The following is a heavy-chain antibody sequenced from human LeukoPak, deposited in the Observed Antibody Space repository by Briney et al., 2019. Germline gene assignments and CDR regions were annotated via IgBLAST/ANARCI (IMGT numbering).Heavy chain of an antibody. CDR1: GYTFTGYY. Sequence: ASVKVSCKASGYTFTGYYMHWVRPAPGQGLEWMGWINPNSGGTNYAQKFQGRVTMTRDTSISTAYMELSRLRSDDTAVYYCARVRMVRGVITYYYYGMDVWGQGTTVTVSS. CDR3: ARVRMVRGVITYYYYGMDV. V-gene: IGHV1-2*02. J-gene: IGHJ6*02. D-gene: IGHD3-10*01. CDR2: INPNSGGT.